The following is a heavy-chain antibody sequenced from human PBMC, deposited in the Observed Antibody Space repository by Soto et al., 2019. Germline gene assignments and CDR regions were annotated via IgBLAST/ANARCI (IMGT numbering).Heavy chain of an antibody. CDR2: INSDGSTT. J-gene: IGHJ4*02. Sequence: GGSLRLSCAASGFPFSSYWVHWVRKDPGKGLVWVSRINSDGSTTTYADSVKGRFTISRDNAKNTLYLQMNSLRAEDTAVYYCARARYCIGGSCYSDYWGQGTLVTVSS. V-gene: IGHV3-74*01. CDR1: GFPFSSYW. D-gene: IGHD2-15*01. CDR3: ARARYCIGGSCYSDY.